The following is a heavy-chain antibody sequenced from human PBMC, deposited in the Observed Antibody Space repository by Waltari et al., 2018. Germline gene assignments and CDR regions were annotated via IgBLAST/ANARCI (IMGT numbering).Heavy chain of an antibody. J-gene: IGHJ6*02. CDR1: GFTYSTYG. V-gene: IGHV3-33*01. CDR2: IWYDGSNK. CDR3: ARDRGADYYYYYGMDV. D-gene: IGHD3-10*01. Sequence: QVQLVASGGAVVQPGRSLRVSCAASGFTYSTYGMHWVRQAPGKGLWWVAVIWYDGSNKYYADSVKGRFTISRDNSKNTLYLQMNSLRAEDTAVYYCARDRGADYYYYYGMDVWGQGTTVTVSS.